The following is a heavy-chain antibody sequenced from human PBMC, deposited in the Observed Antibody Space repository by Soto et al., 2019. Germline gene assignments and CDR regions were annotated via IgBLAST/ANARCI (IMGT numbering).Heavy chain of an antibody. CDR1: GFTFSSYE. CDR2: ITSSGGTM. Sequence: SCAASGFTFSSYEMDWVRQAPGKGLEWVAHITSSGGTMYADSVKGRFTISRDNADNSLYLQMNSLRAEDTAVYYCTKEKSVMYSGYDAFDTWGRGTMVTVSS. D-gene: IGHD5-12*01. J-gene: IGHJ3*02. CDR3: TKEKSVMYSGYDAFDT. V-gene: IGHV3-48*03.